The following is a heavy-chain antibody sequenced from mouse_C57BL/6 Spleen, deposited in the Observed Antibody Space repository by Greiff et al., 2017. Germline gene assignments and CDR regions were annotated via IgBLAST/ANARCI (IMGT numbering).Heavy chain of an antibody. Sequence: QVQLQQPGAELVRPGSSVKLSCKASGYTFTSYWMDWVKQRPGQGLEWIGNIYPSDSETHYNQKFKDKATLTVDKSSSTAYMQLSSLTSEDSAVYYCARTYGSRHGLFAYWGQGTLVTVSA. CDR1: GYTFTSYW. V-gene: IGHV1-61*01. CDR3: ARTYGSRHGLFAY. CDR2: IYPSDSET. J-gene: IGHJ3*01. D-gene: IGHD1-1*01.